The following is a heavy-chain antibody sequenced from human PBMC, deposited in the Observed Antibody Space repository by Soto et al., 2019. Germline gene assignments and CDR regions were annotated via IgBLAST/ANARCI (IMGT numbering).Heavy chain of an antibody. D-gene: IGHD1-26*01. CDR1: GYTFRHYG. CDR3: ARERQWESLPY. Sequence: QVQLVQSGAEVKKPGASVKVSCEAYGYTFRHYGITWVRQAPGQGLEWMGWVSAYNRNTNYAQKFQERDTMTTDTSTSTAYMELRSLRSDDTAIYCCARERQWESLPYWGQGTLVTVSS. V-gene: IGHV1-18*01. J-gene: IGHJ4*02. CDR2: VSAYNRNT.